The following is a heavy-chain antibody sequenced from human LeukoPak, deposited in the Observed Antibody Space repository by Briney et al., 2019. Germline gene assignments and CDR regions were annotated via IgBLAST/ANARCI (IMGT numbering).Heavy chain of an antibody. D-gene: IGHD5-12*01. Sequence: GGSLRLSCAASGFSFSSYAMSWVRQAPGKGLEWVSAISGSGGSTYYADSVKGRFTISRDNSKNTLYLQMNSLRAEDTAVYYCAKHSGYDFFLVVFDYWGQGTLVTVSS. CDR2: ISGSGGST. CDR3: AKHSGYDFFLVVFDY. V-gene: IGHV3-23*01. J-gene: IGHJ4*02. CDR1: GFSFSSYA.